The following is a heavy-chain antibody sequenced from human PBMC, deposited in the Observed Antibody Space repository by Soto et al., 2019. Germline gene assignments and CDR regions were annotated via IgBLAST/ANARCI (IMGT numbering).Heavy chain of an antibody. CDR3: ARGGVSTRTFDY. CDR2: VYPSDSDT. D-gene: IGHD3-3*01. J-gene: IGHJ4*02. Sequence: GESLKISCKGSGYNFAGYWIAWVRQMPGKGLELMGIVYPSDSDTRYRPSFQGQVTISADKSISSAYLQWSSLRASDTAMYYCARGGVSTRTFDYWGQGTPVTV. CDR1: GYNFAGYW. V-gene: IGHV5-51*01.